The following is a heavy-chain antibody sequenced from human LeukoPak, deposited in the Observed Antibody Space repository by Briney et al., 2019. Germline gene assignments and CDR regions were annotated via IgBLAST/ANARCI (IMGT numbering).Heavy chain of an antibody. CDR1: GFTFSSYA. CDR3: AAYYYCSSTSCPSRDY. Sequence: GGSLRLSCAASGFTFSSYAMSWVRQAPGKGLEWVSAISGSGGSTYYADSVKGRFTISRDNSKNTLYLQMNSLRAEDTAVYYCAAYYYCSSTSCPSRDYWGQGTLVTVSS. V-gene: IGHV3-23*01. J-gene: IGHJ4*02. CDR2: ISGSGGST. D-gene: IGHD2-2*01.